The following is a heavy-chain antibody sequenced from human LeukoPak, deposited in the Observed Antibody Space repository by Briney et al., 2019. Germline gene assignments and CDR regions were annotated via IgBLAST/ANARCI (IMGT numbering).Heavy chain of an antibody. CDR1: DYTFTSYG. J-gene: IGHJ6*02. CDR2: ISAYNGNT. D-gene: IGHD6-13*01. Sequence: ASVRVSCKASDYTFTSYGISWVRQAPGQGLEWMGWISAYNGNTNYAQKLQGRVTMTTDTSTSTAYMELRSLRSDDTAVYYCARIAAAGKEGYYGMDVWGQGTTVTVSS. V-gene: IGHV1-18*01. CDR3: ARIAAAGKEGYYGMDV.